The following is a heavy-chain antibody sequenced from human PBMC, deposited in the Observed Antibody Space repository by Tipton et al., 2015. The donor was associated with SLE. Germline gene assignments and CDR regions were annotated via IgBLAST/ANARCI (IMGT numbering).Heavy chain of an antibody. CDR1: GFSFSRYN. CDR2: ISDNTFHS. V-gene: IGHV3-21*03. J-gene: IGHJ6*02. CDR3: ARDLGYGMDV. Sequence: SLRLSCAASGFSFSRYNMNWVRQCPGKGLEWVSSISDNTFHSHYADSVKGRFTVSRDDANNAQYLQMSSLRAEDTAIYYCARDLGYGMDVWGQGTTVTVSS.